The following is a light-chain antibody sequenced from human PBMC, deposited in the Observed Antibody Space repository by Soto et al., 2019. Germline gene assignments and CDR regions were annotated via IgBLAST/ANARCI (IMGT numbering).Light chain of an antibody. CDR2: EVT. Sequence: QSVLTQPASVSGSPGQSIAISCTGTSSDVGAYNYVSWYQQHPGKAPKLIIYEVTNRPSGVSNRFSGSKSGNTASLTISGLQAEDEADYYCSSYTSTSTLYVFGIGTKVTVL. CDR1: SSDVGAYNY. CDR3: SSYTSTSTLYV. V-gene: IGLV2-14*01. J-gene: IGLJ1*01.